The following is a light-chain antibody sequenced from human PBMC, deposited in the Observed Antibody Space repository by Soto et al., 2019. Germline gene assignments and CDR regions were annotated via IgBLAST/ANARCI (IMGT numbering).Light chain of an antibody. CDR3: RQYNNLPFS. J-gene: IGKJ5*01. CDR2: GAS. Sequence: EWTQSPGILSLSPGERASLSCGVSQSISSSFLAWYQQKPGQAPRLLIYGASSRVTGIPDRLSGTVSETDFTLSISGLQSEDSPIYFCRQYNNLPFSFGQGTRLEIK. V-gene: IGKV3-20*01. CDR1: QSISSSF.